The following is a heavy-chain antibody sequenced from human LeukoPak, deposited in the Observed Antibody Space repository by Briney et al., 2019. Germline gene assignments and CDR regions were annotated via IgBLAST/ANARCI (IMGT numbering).Heavy chain of an antibody. V-gene: IGHV1-3*01. D-gene: IGHD6-19*01. J-gene: IGHJ6*04. CDR2: INAGNGNT. CDR3: ARMAKAVAGDYYYYCGMDV. CDR1: GYTFTSYA. Sequence: GASVKVSCKASGYTFTSYAMHWVRQAPGQRLEWMGWINAGNGNTKYSQKFQGRVTITRDTSASTAYMELSSLRSEDTAVYYCARMAKAVAGDYYYYCGMDVWGKGTTVTVSS.